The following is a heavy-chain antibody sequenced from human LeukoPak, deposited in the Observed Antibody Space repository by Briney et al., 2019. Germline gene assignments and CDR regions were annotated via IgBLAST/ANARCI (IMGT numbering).Heavy chain of an antibody. CDR2: MIGSGGST. D-gene: IGHD5-12*01. Sequence: PGGSLRLSCAASGFTFSSYAMSWVRQAPGKGLEWVSSMIGSGGSTYYADSVKGRFTISRDNSKNTLYLQMNSLRAEDTAVYYCAKGGGYSGYEIFDYWGQGTLVTVSS. V-gene: IGHV3-23*01. CDR1: GFTFSSYA. CDR3: AKGGGYSGYEIFDY. J-gene: IGHJ4*02.